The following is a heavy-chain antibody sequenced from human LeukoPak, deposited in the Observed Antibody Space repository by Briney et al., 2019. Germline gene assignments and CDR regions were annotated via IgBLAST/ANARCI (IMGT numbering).Heavy chain of an antibody. J-gene: IGHJ3*02. CDR1: GFTFSSYA. CDR3: VKFSGDYDILTGRGARDI. Sequence: SGGSLRLSCSASGFTFSSYAMHWVRQAPGKGLEYVSAISSNGGSTYYADSVKGRFTISRDNSKNTLYLQMSSLRAEDTAVYYCVKFSGDYDILTGRGARDIWGQGTMVTVSS. CDR2: ISSNGGST. D-gene: IGHD3-9*01. V-gene: IGHV3-64D*06.